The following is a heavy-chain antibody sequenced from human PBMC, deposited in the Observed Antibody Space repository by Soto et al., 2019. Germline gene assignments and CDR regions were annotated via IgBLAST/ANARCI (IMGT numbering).Heavy chain of an antibody. V-gene: IGHV2-5*02. Sequence: QITLKESGPTLVKPTQTLTLTCTFSGFSLDTSGVGVAWIRQPPGKALEWLTLIYWDDDKRYSPSLRSRLTITKDTSKHRVALTMTNMDPVDTATYYCSHMESRVASYGLDVWGQGTTVTVSS. CDR2: IYWDDDK. D-gene: IGHD3-3*01. CDR1: GFSLDTSGVG. J-gene: IGHJ6*02. CDR3: SHMESRVASYGLDV.